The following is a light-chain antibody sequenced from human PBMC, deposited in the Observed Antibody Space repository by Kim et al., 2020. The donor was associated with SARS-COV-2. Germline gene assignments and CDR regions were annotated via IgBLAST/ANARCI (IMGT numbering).Light chain of an antibody. CDR2: SDS. Sequence: PQRTAKITCGGNDIGEKSVHWYQQRPGQAPTLVIHSDSQRPSGIPERFSGYKSGNTATLTISRVEAGDEADYYCQVWNETSEHVVFGGGTQLTVL. CDR3: QVWNETSEHVV. CDR1: DIGEKS. V-gene: IGLV3-21*04. J-gene: IGLJ2*01.